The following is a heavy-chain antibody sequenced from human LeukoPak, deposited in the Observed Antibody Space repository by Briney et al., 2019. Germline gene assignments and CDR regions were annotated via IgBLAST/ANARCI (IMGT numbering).Heavy chain of an antibody. D-gene: IGHD3-16*01. J-gene: IGHJ1*01. Sequence: PSETLSLTCNVSRGSLNNYYWSWIRQAPGKGLEWIGFVYSGSTRYNPSLRSRVAISLDTSRNQLSLNLDSVTAADTAVYFCARGREQLRVEFGDWG. CDR1: RGSLNNYY. CDR2: VYSGST. CDR3: ARGREQLRVEFGD. V-gene: IGHV4-4*09.